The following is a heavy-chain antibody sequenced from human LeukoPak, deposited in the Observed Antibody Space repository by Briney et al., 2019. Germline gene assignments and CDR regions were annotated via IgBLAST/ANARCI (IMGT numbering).Heavy chain of an antibody. D-gene: IGHD3-10*01. CDR1: GFTFSDYS. CDR2: ISSSGSTI. CDR3: ARVMVRGVISL. Sequence: PGGSLRLSCVASGFTFSDYSMNWVRQAPGKGLEWVSYISSSGSTIYYADSVKGRFTISRDNAKNSLYLQMNSLRAEDTAVYYCARVMVRGVISLWGQGTLVTVSS. J-gene: IGHJ4*02. V-gene: IGHV3-48*04.